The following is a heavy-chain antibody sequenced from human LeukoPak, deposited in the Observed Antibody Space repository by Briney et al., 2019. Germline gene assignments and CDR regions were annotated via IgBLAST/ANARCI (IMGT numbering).Heavy chain of an antibody. V-gene: IGHV3-7*03. CDR2: INHNGNVN. Sequence: PGGSLRLSCAVSEFTFRWYDMKWVRQAPGKGLEWVASINHNGNVNYYVDSVKGRFTISRDNAKNSLYLQMSNLRAEDTAVYFCARGGGLDVWGQGATVTVSS. D-gene: IGHD3-16*01. J-gene: IGHJ6*02. CDR1: EFTFRWYD. CDR3: ARGGGLDV.